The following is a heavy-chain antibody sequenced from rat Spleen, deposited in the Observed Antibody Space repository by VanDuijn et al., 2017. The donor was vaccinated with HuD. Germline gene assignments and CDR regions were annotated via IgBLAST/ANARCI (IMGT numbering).Heavy chain of an antibody. Sequence: EVQLVESGGGLVQPGRSLRLSCAASGFTFSDYAMAWVRQAPKKGLEWVATIIYDGSRTYYRDSVKGRFTISRDNAKSTLSLQMDSLRSDDTATYYCARRHYGYTDYFDYWGQGVMVTVSS. CDR2: IIYDGSRT. V-gene: IGHV5-7*01. CDR3: ARRHYGYTDYFDY. J-gene: IGHJ2*01. CDR1: GFTFSDYA. D-gene: IGHD1-9*01.